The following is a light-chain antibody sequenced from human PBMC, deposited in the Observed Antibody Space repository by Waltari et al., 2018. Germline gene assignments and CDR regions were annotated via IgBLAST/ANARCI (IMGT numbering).Light chain of an antibody. CDR2: FAN. V-gene: IGKV3D-15*01. CDR3: QQSRRWPQRT. J-gene: IGKJ2*01. CDR1: ENGGTD. Sequence: EIVMTQSPVTVSVSPGEAITLSCTASENGGTDLAWYRHKPGQPPRLLIYFANSRATGVPARISGSGSGTDFTLSISSLESEDFAFYYCQQSRRWPQRTFGQGTKLEI.